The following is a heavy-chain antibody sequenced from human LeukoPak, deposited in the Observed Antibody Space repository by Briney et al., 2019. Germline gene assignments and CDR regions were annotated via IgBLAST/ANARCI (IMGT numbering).Heavy chain of an antibody. V-gene: IGHV4-31*03. CDR1: GGSISSGGYY. J-gene: IGHJ5*02. CDR2: IYYSGST. CDR3: ARGEITMVRGVIGSRFDP. D-gene: IGHD3-10*01. Sequence: SETLSLTCTVSGGSISSGGYYWSWIRQHPGKGLEWIGYIYYSGSTYYNPSLKSRVTISVDTSKNQFSLKLSSVTAADTAVYYCARGEITMVRGVIGSRFDPWGQGTLVTVSS.